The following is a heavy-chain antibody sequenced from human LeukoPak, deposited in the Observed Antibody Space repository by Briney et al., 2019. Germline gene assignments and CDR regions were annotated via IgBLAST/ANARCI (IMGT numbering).Heavy chain of an antibody. CDR2: IYPDEPYI. D-gene: IGHD2-15*01. CDR1: GYKFTNYW. V-gene: IGHV5-51*01. J-gene: IGHJ6*02. CDR3: ARHGLEGCRGGMCYRSYYYYGVDV. Sequence: GESLQISCEASGYKFTNYWIGWVRQMPGKGLEWMGIIYPDEPYIKYSPSFRGQVTISADHSLSTAYLQWSSLKASDTAMYFCARHGLEGCRGGMCYRSYYYYGVDVWGQGTTVTVSS.